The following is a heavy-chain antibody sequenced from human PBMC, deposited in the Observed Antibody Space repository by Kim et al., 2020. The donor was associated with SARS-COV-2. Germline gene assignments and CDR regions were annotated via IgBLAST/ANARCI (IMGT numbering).Heavy chain of an antibody. Sequence: ASVKVSCKASGYTFTSYAMHWVRQAPGQRLEWMGWINAGNGNTKYSQKFQGRVTITRDTSASTAYMELSSLRSEDTAVYYCARALNWNEGNWFDPWGQGTLVTVSS. D-gene: IGHD1-1*01. J-gene: IGHJ5*02. CDR1: GYTFTSYA. CDR3: ARALNWNEGNWFDP. CDR2: INAGNGNT. V-gene: IGHV1-3*01.